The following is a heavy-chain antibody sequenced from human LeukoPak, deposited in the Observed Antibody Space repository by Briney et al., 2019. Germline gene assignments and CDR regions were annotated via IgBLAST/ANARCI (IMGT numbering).Heavy chain of an antibody. Sequence: GGSLRLSCAASGFTFSSYSMNWVRQAPGKGLEWVSYISSSSSTIYYADSVKGRFTISRDNAKNSLYLQMNSLRAEDTAVYYCASSVSLTGPAQDAFDIWGQGTMVTVSS. CDR3: ASSVSLTGPAQDAFDI. V-gene: IGHV3-48*01. CDR1: GFTFSSYS. D-gene: IGHD3-9*01. CDR2: ISSSSSTI. J-gene: IGHJ3*02.